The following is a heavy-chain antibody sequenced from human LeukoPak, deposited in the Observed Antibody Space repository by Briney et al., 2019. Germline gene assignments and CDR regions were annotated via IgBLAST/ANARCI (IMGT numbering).Heavy chain of an antibody. V-gene: IGHV4-39*07. D-gene: IGHD3-3*02. J-gene: IGHJ4*02. CDR1: GGSISSSSYY. Sequence: PSETLSLTCTVSGGSISSSSYYWDWIRQPPGKGLEWIGSIYYSGSTYYNPSLKSRVTISVDTSKNQFSLKLSSLTAADTAVYYCARLRRSRLAEFDYWGQGTLVTVSS. CDR3: ARLRRSRLAEFDY. CDR2: IYYSGST.